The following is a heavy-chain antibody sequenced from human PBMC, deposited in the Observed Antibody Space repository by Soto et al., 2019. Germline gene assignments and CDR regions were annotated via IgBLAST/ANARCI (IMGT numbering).Heavy chain of an antibody. Sequence: EVQLVESGGGLVQPGGSLRLSCAASGFTFSSYSMNWVRQAPGEGLEWVSYISSSSGTIYYADSVKGRFTISRDNAKNSLYLQMNSLTEEDTAVYFCARDYGYFSLWGQGALVTVSS. D-gene: IGHD4-17*01. V-gene: IGHV3-48*02. CDR3: ARDYGYFSL. CDR1: GFTFSSYS. J-gene: IGHJ4*02. CDR2: ISSSSGTI.